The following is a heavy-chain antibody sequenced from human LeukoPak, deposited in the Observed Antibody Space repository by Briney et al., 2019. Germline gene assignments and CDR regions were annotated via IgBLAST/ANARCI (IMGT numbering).Heavy chain of an antibody. J-gene: IGHJ4*02. D-gene: IGHD2-2*01. CDR3: AREGCSSTSCYWNFDY. CDR1: GFTFSSYW. Sequence: GGSLRLSCAASGFTFSSYWMSWVRQAPGKGLGWVANIKQDGSEKYYVDSVKGRFTISRDNAKNSLYLQMNSLRAEDTAVYYCAREGCSSTSCYWNFDYWGQGTLVTVSS. CDR2: IKQDGSEK. V-gene: IGHV3-7*03.